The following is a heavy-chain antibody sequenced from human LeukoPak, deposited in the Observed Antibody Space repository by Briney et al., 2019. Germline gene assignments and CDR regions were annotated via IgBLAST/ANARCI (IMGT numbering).Heavy chain of an antibody. D-gene: IGHD4-17*01. CDR1: GGSISSGGYS. CDR3: ARVTTVTTSFHFDY. V-gene: IGHV4-30-4*01. CDR2: IYYSGST. J-gene: IGHJ4*02. Sequence: SQTLSLTCTISGGSISSGGYSRSWIRQPPVEGLEWIGYIYYSGSTDYHPSLKSRVTISLDTSKNQFSLKLSSVTAADTAVYYCARVTTVTTSFHFDYWGQGTLVTVSS.